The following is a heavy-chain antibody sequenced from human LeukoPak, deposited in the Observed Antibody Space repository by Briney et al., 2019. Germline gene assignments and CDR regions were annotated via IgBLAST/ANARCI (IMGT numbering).Heavy chain of an antibody. V-gene: IGHV1-24*01. CDR2: FDPEDGET. CDR3: TRESDSTFYFDF. D-gene: IGHD2-2*01. CDR1: GYTLTELS. J-gene: IGHJ4*02. Sequence: ASVKVSCKGSGYTLTELSMHWVRQAPGKGLEWMGGFDPEDGETIYAQKFQGRVTMTEDTSTDTAYMELSSLRSEDTAVYYCTRESDSTFYFDFWGQGTLVTVSS.